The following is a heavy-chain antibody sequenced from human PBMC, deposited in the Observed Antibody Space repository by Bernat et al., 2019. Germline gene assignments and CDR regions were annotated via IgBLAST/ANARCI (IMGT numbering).Heavy chain of an antibody. CDR1: GFTFGDYT. V-gene: IGHV3-49*04. CDR2: IRSKGFGETT. Sequence: EVQLVESGGGLVQPGRSLRLSCTASGFTFGDYTMSWVRQAPGKGREWVGFIRSKGFGETTEYAASVKGRFTISRDDSKSIAYLQMNRLQIEDTAVYYCTRDPYGCPWGVCSYYYYMDVWGKGTTVTVSS. J-gene: IGHJ6*03. D-gene: IGHD3-16*01. CDR3: TRDPYGCPWGVCSYYYYMDV.